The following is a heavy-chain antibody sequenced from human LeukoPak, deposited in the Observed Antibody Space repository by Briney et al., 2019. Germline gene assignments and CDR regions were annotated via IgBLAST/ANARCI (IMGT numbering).Heavy chain of an antibody. CDR1: GFTFSSYA. CDR3: ARGILRYFDWLLEYFQH. CDR2: ISYDGSNK. D-gene: IGHD3-9*01. J-gene: IGHJ1*01. Sequence: GGSLRLSCAASGFTFSSYAMHWVRQAPGKGLEWVAVISYDGSNKYYADSVKGRFTISRDNSKNTLYLQMNSLRAEDTAVYYCARGILRYFDWLLEYFQHWGQGTLVTVSS. V-gene: IGHV3-30-3*01.